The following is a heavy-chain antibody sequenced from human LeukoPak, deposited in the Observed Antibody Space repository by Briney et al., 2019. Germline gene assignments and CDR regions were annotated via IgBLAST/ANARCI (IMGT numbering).Heavy chain of an antibody. Sequence: PSETLSLTCTVSGDSISSSSYYWGWIRQPPGKGLEWIGSIYYSGSTYYNPSLKSRVTMSVDTSKNQFSLKLSSVTAAVTAVYYCARHGGVGVIPDFDYWGPGTLVTVSS. CDR2: IYYSGST. CDR3: ARHGGVGVIPDFDY. J-gene: IGHJ4*02. D-gene: IGHD2-8*02. CDR1: GDSISSSSYY. V-gene: IGHV4-39*01.